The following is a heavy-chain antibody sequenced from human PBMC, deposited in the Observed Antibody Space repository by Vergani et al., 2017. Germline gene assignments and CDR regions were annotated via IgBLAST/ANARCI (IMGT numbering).Heavy chain of an antibody. CDR2: INHSGST. J-gene: IGHJ6*03. CDR3: ERGLSTTVTTYYYMDV. D-gene: IGHD4-17*01. V-gene: IGHV4-34*01. Sequence: QVQLQQWGAGLLKPSETLSLTCAVYGGSFSGYYWSWIRQPPGKGLEWIGEINHSGSTNYNPSLKSRVTISVDTSKNQFSLKLSSVTAADTAVYYCERGLSTTVTTYYYMDVWGKGTTVTVSS. CDR1: GGSFSGYY.